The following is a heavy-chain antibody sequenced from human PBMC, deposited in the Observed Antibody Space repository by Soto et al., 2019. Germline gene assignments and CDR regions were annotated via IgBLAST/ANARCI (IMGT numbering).Heavy chain of an antibody. CDR2: ISSSGSTI. Sequence: EVQLVESGGGLVQPGGSLRLSCAASGFTFSSYEMNWVRQAPGKGLEWVSYISSSGSTIYYADSVKGRFTISRDNAKNSLYLQMNSLRAEDTAVYYCASSPRYSHGPMEGYAFDIWGQGTMVTVSS. CDR1: GFTFSSYE. V-gene: IGHV3-48*03. D-gene: IGHD5-18*01. J-gene: IGHJ3*02. CDR3: ASSPRYSHGPMEGYAFDI.